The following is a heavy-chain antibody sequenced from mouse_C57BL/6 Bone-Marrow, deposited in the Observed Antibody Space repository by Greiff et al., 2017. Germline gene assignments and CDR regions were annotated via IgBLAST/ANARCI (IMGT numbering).Heavy chain of an antibody. CDR3: ARPIYDYDGYAMDY. Sequence: VKLMESGPGLVAPSQSLSITCTVSGFSLTSYGVHWVRQPPGKGLEWLVVIWSDGSTTYNSALKSRLSLSKDNSKSQVFLKMNSLQTDDTAMYYCARPIYDYDGYAMDYWGQGTSVTVSS. CDR1: GFSLTSYG. J-gene: IGHJ4*01. D-gene: IGHD2-4*01. V-gene: IGHV2-6*03. CDR2: IWSDGST.